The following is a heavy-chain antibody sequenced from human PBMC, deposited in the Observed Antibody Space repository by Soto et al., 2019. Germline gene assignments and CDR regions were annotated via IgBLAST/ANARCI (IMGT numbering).Heavy chain of an antibody. D-gene: IGHD5-18*01. Sequence: QVQLQESGPGLVKPSGTLSLTCAVSGGSISSSNWWSWVRQPPGKGLEWIGEIYHSGSTNYNPSLKSRVTISVDKSKNQFSLKRSSVTAADTAVYYCARRGYSYGYAARFYWFDPWGQGTLVTVSS. CDR2: IYHSGST. CDR1: GGSISSSNW. J-gene: IGHJ5*02. V-gene: IGHV4-4*02. CDR3: ARRGYSYGYAARFYWFDP.